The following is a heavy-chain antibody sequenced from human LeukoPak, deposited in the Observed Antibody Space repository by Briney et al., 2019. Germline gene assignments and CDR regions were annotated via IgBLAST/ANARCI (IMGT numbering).Heavy chain of an antibody. V-gene: IGHV3-23*01. Sequence: GGSLRLSCAASGFTFSSYAMSWVRQAPGKGLEWVSAISGSGGSTYYADSVKGRFTISRDNSKNTLYLQMNSLRAEDTAVYYCAKHYMGSSYNRGLDYWGQGTLVTVSS. CDR3: AKHYMGSSYNRGLDY. CDR2: ISGSGGST. J-gene: IGHJ4*02. CDR1: GFTFSSYA. D-gene: IGHD3-10*01.